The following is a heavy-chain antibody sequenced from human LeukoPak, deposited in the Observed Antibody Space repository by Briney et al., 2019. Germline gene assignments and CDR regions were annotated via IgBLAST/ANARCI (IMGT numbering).Heavy chain of an antibody. Sequence: PSETLSLTCAVSSYSISSDYYWGWIRQPPGKGLEWIGTIFYSGSTYYNPSLKSRVTISVDTSKNQFSLKLSSVTAADTAVYYCARQAYCGGDCLNWFDPWGQGTLVTVSS. CDR3: ARQAYCGGDCLNWFDP. J-gene: IGHJ5*02. CDR1: SYSISSDYY. CDR2: IFYSGST. D-gene: IGHD2-21*02. V-gene: IGHV4-38-2*01.